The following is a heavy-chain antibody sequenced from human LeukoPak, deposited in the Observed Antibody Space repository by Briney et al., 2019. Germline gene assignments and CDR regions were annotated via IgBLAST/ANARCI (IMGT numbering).Heavy chain of an antibody. V-gene: IGHV1-69*04. CDR3: AREPLNIAGIAAAGTRGYFDY. CDR1: GGTFSSYA. D-gene: IGHD6-13*01. Sequence: SVKVSCKASGGTFSSYAISWVRQAPGQGLEWMGRIIPILDIANYAQKSQGRVTITADKSTRTAYMELSSLRSEDAAVYYCAREPLNIAGIAAAGTRGYFDYWGQGTLVTVSS. J-gene: IGHJ4*02. CDR2: IIPILDIA.